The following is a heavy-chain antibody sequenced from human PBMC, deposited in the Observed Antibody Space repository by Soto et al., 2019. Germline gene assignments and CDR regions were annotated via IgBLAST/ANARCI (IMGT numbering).Heavy chain of an antibody. CDR1: GFTFDDYA. D-gene: IGHD3-3*01. CDR3: ARGHFSPFGVVITPYYYYYYYMDV. J-gene: IGHJ6*03. V-gene: IGHV3-9*01. CDR2: ISWNSAKI. Sequence: GGSLRLSCAASGFTFDDYAVHWVRQAPGKGLEWLAGISWNSAKIAYAESVKGRFTISRDNTKNSLHLQMSSLRSEDTAVYYCARGHFSPFGVVITPYYYYYYYMDVWGKGTTVTVSS.